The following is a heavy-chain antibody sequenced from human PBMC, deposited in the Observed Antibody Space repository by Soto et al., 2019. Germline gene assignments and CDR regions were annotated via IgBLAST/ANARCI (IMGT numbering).Heavy chain of an antibody. J-gene: IGHJ4*02. V-gene: IGHV1-69*12. CDR2: IIPMFGTA. D-gene: IGHD5-18*01. CDR3: ASGIQLWLRRINNGYSG. CDR1: GGTFSTYA. Sequence: QVQLVQSGAEVKKPESSVKVSCKAPGGTFSTYAISWVRQAPGQGLEWMGGIIPMFGTAKYAQRFQDRVTIPADESTNTVYMELRSLRSEDTAVYFCASGIQLWLRRINNGYSGWGQGTLVTVSS.